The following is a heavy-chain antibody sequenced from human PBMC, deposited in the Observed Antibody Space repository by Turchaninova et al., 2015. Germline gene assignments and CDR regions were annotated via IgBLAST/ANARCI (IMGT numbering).Heavy chain of an antibody. CDR2: INPNSGGT. V-gene: IGHV1-2*02. J-gene: IGHJ4*02. D-gene: IGHD6-19*01. Sequence: QVQLVQSGAEVKEPGASVKVSCKASGYSFTAYYFHWVRHAPGQGLQWMGWINPNSGGTNYAQNFQGRVTMTRDTSISTASMEVIRLISDDTAVYYCARISASGWFPDYWGRGTPVTVSS. CDR3: ARISASGWFPDY. CDR1: GYSFTAYY.